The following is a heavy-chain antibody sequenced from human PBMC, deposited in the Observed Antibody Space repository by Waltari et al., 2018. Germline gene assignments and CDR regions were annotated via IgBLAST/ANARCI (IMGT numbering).Heavy chain of an antibody. CDR2: ISYDGSNK. CDR3: AKDQGSYYGMDV. V-gene: IGHV3-30*18. CDR1: GFPFSSYG. Sequence: QVQLVESGGGVVQPGRSLRLSCAASGFPFSSYGMHWVRQAPGKGLEWVAVISYDGSNKYYADSVKGRFTISRDNSKNTLYLQMNSLRAEDTAVYYCAKDQGSYYGMDVWGQGTTVTVSS. J-gene: IGHJ6*02. D-gene: IGHD6-6*01.